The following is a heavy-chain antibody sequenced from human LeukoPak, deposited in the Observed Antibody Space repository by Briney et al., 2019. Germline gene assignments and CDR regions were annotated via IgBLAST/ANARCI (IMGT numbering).Heavy chain of an antibody. J-gene: IGHJ6*03. D-gene: IGHD1-1*01. CDR2: FYYSGST. CDR3: ARGRVSSSTWYSTYYYYFYMDV. Sequence: SETLSLTCAVYGGSFSGYYWSWIRQPPGKGLEWIGYFYYSGSTYYNPSLKSRVTISVDTSKNQLSLKLSSVTAADTAVYFCARGRVSSSTWYSTYYYYFYMDVWGKGTTVTVSS. CDR1: GGSFSGYY. V-gene: IGHV4-59*01.